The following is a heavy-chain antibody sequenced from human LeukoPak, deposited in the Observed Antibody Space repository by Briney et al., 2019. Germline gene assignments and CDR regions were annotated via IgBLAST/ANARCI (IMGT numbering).Heavy chain of an antibody. Sequence: SETLSLTCTVSVASINSACYYWSWIRQLPGKGLEWIVYISHTGSTYYNPSLKSRVIISRDTSKNQFSLKLSSVTAADTAVYYCARHYGPWGQGTLVTVSS. CDR3: ARHYGP. CDR2: ISHTGST. CDR1: VASINSACYY. V-gene: IGHV4-31*03. J-gene: IGHJ5*02. D-gene: IGHD3-16*01.